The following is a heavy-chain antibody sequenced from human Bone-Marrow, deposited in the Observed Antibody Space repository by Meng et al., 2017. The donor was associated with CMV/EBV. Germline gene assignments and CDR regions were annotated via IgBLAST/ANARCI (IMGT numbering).Heavy chain of an antibody. CDR1: GGSISSSNW. V-gene: IGHV4-4*02. Sequence: SETLSLTCAVSGGSISSSNWWSWVRQPPGKGLEWIGEIYHSGSTNYNPSLKSLVTISVEKAKNQFPLKLSSVTAADTAVYYCARDQVGATPFDYWGQGTLVTVSS. J-gene: IGHJ4*02. D-gene: IGHD1-26*01. CDR3: ARDQVGATPFDY. CDR2: IYHSGST.